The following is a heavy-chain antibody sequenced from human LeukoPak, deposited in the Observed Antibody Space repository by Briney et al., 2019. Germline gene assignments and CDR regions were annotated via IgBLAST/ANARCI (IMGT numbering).Heavy chain of an antibody. V-gene: IGHV3-53*04. Sequence: PGGSLRLSCAASGFTVSSNYMSWVRQAPGKGLEWVSVIYSGGTTYYADAVKGRITISRHNSKNTLYLQMNSLRAEDTAVYYCARGGARLYGMDGGGQGTTVTVS. CDR2: IYSGGTT. CDR3: ARGGARLYGMDG. CDR1: GFTVSSNY. J-gene: IGHJ6*02.